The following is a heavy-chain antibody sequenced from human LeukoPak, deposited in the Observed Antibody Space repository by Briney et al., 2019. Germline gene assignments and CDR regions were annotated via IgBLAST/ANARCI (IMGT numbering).Heavy chain of an antibody. CDR1: GFTFSSYG. J-gene: IGHJ4*02. V-gene: IGHV4-4*02. Sequence: GSLRLSCAASGFTFSSYGMHWVRQPPGKGLEWIGEIYHSGSTNYNPSLKSRVTISVDKSKNQFSLKLSSVTAADTAVYYCASGAAAGTLETEPLDYWGQGTLVTVSS. CDR3: ASGAAAGTLETEPLDY. CDR2: IYHSGST. D-gene: IGHD6-13*01.